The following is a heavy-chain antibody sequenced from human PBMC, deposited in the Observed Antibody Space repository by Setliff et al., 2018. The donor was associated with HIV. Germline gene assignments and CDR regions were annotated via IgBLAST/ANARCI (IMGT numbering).Heavy chain of an antibody. CDR1: GFTFSSYW. CDR2: TNSDGSTT. CDR3: ASQIAVGI. Sequence: HPGGSLRLSCAASGFTFSSYWMHWVRQAPGKGLVWVSHTNSDGSTTNYADSVKGRFTISRDNAKNTLYLEMNSLTAEDTAVYYCASQIAVGIWGQGTMVTVSS. D-gene: IGHD6-19*01. J-gene: IGHJ3*02. V-gene: IGHV3-74*01.